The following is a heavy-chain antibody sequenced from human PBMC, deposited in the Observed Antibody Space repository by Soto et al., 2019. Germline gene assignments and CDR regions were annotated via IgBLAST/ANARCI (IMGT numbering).Heavy chain of an antibody. Sequence: GGSLRLSCAASGFTFSDYYMSWIRQAPGKGLEWVSYISSSGSTIYYADSVKGRFTISRDNAKNSLYLQMNSLRAEDTAVYYCAIVGAAFNGDAFDIWGQGTMVTVSS. CDR3: AIVGAAFNGDAFDI. D-gene: IGHD1-26*01. CDR2: ISSSGSTI. V-gene: IGHV3-11*01. CDR1: GFTFSDYY. J-gene: IGHJ3*02.